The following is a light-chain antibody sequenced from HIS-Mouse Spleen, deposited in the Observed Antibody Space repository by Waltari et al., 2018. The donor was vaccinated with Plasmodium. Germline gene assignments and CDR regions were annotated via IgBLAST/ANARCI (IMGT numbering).Light chain of an antibody. CDR1: SSNIGSNY. Sequence: QSVLTQPPSASGTPGQRVTISCSGSSSNIGSNYVYWYQQLPGTAPQLLSYRNNQRPSGVAARFSGAKHGTSAALAISGLRSEDEADYYCAAWDDSLSGRVFGGGTKLTVL. V-gene: IGLV1-47*01. CDR3: AAWDDSLSGRV. J-gene: IGLJ3*02. CDR2: RNN.